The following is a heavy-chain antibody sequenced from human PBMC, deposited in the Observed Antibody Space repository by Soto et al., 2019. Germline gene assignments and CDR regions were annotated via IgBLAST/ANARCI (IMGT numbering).Heavy chain of an antibody. CDR2: ISWNSGSI. CDR1: GFTFDDYA. Sequence: GGSLRLSCAASGFTFDDYAMHWVRQAPGKGLEWVSGISWNSGSIGYADSVKGRFTISRDNAKNSLYLQMNSLRAEDTALYYCAKDQYVRGNGYFDYWGQGTLVTVSS. J-gene: IGHJ4*02. D-gene: IGHD3-10*02. V-gene: IGHV3-9*01. CDR3: AKDQYVRGNGYFDY.